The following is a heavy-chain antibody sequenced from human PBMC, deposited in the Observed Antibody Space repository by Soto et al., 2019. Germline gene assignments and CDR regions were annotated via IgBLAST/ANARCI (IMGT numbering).Heavy chain of an antibody. CDR3: ARGRVYDDYLGYMDV. V-gene: IGHV1-46*03. J-gene: IGHJ6*03. CDR1: GYTFTSYY. D-gene: IGHD3-16*01. CDR2: INPSGGST. Sequence: QVQLVQSGAEVKKPGASVKVSCKASGYTFTSYYMHWVRQAPGQGLEWMGIINPSGGSTSYAQKFQGGVTMTRDTSTSTVYMELSSLRSEDTAVYYCARGRVYDDYLGYMDVWGKGTTVTVSS.